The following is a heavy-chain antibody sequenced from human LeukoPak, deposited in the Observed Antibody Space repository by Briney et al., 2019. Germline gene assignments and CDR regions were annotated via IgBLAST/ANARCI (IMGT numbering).Heavy chain of an antibody. CDR2: IYSGGST. CDR3: ARDRYYYDSSGFFDY. D-gene: IGHD3-22*01. CDR1: GFTVISNY. J-gene: IGHJ4*02. V-gene: IGHV3-66*01. Sequence: GGSLRLSCAASGFTVISNYMSWVRQAPGKGLEWVSVIYSGGSTYYADSVKGRFTISRDNSKNTLYLQMNSLRAEDTAVYYCARDRYYYDSSGFFDYWGQGTLVTVSS.